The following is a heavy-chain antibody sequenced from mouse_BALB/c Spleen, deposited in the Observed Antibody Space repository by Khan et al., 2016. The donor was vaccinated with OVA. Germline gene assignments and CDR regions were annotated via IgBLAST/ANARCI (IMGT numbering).Heavy chain of an antibody. CDR3: ARPYYGGYLYWFFDV. V-gene: IGHV1S56*01. D-gene: IGHD1-1*02. CDR1: GYTFTSYD. Sequence: QVQLQQSGAELVKPGASVRLSCKASGYTFTSYDINWVRQRPEQGLEWIGWIFPGDDSTKYNEKFKGKATLTTDKSSSTAYMQLSRLTSEDSAVYFFARPYYGGYLYWFFDVWGAGTTVTVSS. CDR2: IFPGDDST. J-gene: IGHJ1*01.